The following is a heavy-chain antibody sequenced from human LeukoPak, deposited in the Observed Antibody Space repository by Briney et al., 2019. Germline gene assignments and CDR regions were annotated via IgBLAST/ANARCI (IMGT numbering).Heavy chain of an antibody. V-gene: IGHV3-7*03. CDR1: GFIFSGSW. Sequence: QPGGSLRLSCTASGFIFSGSWMAWIRQAPGKGLEWVAIIKKDGSEKYYVDSMKGRFTISRDNAKNSLFLQKNSLRAEDTAIYYCTTDTWYSAGHWGQGTLVTVSS. D-gene: IGHD2-15*01. CDR2: IKKDGSEK. J-gene: IGHJ4*02. CDR3: TTDTWYSAGH.